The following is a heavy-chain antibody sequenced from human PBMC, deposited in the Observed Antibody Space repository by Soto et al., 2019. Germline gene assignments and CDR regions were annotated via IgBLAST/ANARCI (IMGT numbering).Heavy chain of an antibody. V-gene: IGHV2-5*02. CDR3: AHRDDQKDGFAY. D-gene: IGHD3-3*01. J-gene: IGHJ4*02. CDR1: GFSLSTRGEG. Sequence: SGPTLVNPTQTLTLTCTFSGFSLSTRGEGVGWIRQPPGKALEWLALIYWDDDKRYSPSLKSRLTITKDTSKNQMVLTMTNMDPVDTATYYSAHRDDQKDGFAYWGQRTLVTVSA. CDR2: IYWDDDK.